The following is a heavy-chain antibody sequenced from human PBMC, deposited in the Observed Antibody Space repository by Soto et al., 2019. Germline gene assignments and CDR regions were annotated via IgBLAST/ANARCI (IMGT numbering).Heavy chain of an antibody. Sequence: PXESLKISFKGSGYSFTNYWIGWVRQMPGKGLEWMGSMYPGDSDTRYSPSFQGQVTISADKSISTAYLQWSSLRASDTAMYYCAIGGDWYFFDMWAQGTMVTVSS. CDR1: GYSFTNYW. CDR2: MYPGDSDT. J-gene: IGHJ3*02. V-gene: IGHV5-51*01. CDR3: AIGGDWYFFDM. D-gene: IGHD2-21*02.